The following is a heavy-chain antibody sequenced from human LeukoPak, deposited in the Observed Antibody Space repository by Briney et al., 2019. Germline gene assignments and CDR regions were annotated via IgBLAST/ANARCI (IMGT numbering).Heavy chain of an antibody. CDR2: ITGGGTRA. J-gene: IGHJ4*02. Sequence: GGSLRLSCVASGFTFSNYAMSWVRQAPGKGLEWVSSITGGGTRAYYADSVKGRFTISRDNSGYTLHLQMNSLRAEDTAVYYCASRSSIVAATVLFDYWGQGTLVTVSS. V-gene: IGHV3-23*01. CDR1: GFTFSNYA. D-gene: IGHD6-13*01. CDR3: ASRSSIVAATVLFDY.